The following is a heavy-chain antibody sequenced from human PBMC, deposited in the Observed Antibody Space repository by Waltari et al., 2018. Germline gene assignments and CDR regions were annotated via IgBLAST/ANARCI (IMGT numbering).Heavy chain of an antibody. J-gene: IGHJ6*03. D-gene: IGHD2-2*01. CDR3: ARSIVVVPAVNYYYYYYYMDV. CDR1: GGSLNGYY. CDR2: SYPSGIT. V-gene: IGHV4-4*07. Sequence: QVQLQESGPGLLKPSETLSLSCTVSGGSLNGYYWSWIRQLAGEGLEWVGRSYPSGITNYNPSLKSRVTMSVDTSRNRFSLNLTSVTGADTAIYYCARSIVVVPAVNYYYYYYYMDVWGKGTTVTISS.